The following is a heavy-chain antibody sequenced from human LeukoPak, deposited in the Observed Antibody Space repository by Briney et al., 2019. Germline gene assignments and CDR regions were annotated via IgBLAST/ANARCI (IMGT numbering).Heavy chain of an antibody. V-gene: IGHV3-23*01. J-gene: IGHJ4*02. CDR1: GFAFNKYA. CDR2: ISGSGGGT. Sequence: GGSLRLSCAASGFAFNKYAMSWVRQAPERGLEWVSTISGSGGGTYYADSVKGRFTISRDDSKNTLYLQLNSLRAEDTAIYYCARDSPDGSGTYYNDSPDYWGQGTLVTVSS. CDR3: ARDSPDGSGTYYNDSPDY. D-gene: IGHD3-10*01.